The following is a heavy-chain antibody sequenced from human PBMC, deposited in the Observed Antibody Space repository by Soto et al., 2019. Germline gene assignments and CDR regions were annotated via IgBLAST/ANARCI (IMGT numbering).Heavy chain of an antibody. CDR2: ISGSGGTA. CDR3: AKGRGQNWNFDY. D-gene: IGHD1-1*01. J-gene: IGHJ4*02. CDR1: GFTFSSYA. Sequence: EVQLLESGGGSVQPGGSLRLSCAASGFTFSSYAMHWVRRPPGKGLEWVSSISGSGGTAYYADSVKGRFSISRDSLVNTLYLQMNSLRAEDTAVYYCAKGRGQNWNFDYWVQGTLVTVSP. V-gene: IGHV3-23*01.